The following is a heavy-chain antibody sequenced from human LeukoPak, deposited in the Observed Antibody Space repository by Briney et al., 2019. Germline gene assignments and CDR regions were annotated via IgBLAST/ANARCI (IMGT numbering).Heavy chain of an antibody. D-gene: IGHD3-3*01. CDR1: GGSISSGGYY. Sequence: SQTLSLTCTVSGGSISSGGYYWSWIRQHPGKGLEWIGYIYYSGSTNYNPSLKSRVTISVDTSKNQFSLKLSSVTAADTAVYYCARDLTIFGVDGNYYYGMDVWGQGTTVTVSS. J-gene: IGHJ6*02. V-gene: IGHV4-61*08. CDR2: IYYSGST. CDR3: ARDLTIFGVDGNYYYGMDV.